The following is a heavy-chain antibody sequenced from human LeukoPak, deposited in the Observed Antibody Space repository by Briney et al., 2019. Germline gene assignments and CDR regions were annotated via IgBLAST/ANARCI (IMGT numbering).Heavy chain of an antibody. D-gene: IGHD5-12*01. CDR3: ARLYSGYYDALDI. CDR1: GGSFSGYY. J-gene: IGHJ3*02. V-gene: IGHV4-34*01. Sequence: PSETLSLTCAVYGGSFSGYYWSWIRQPPGKGLEWIGSIHYSGSTNYNPSLKSRVTISVDTSKNQFSLKLSSVTAADTAVYYCARLYSGYYDALDIWGQGTMVTVSS. CDR2: IHYSGST.